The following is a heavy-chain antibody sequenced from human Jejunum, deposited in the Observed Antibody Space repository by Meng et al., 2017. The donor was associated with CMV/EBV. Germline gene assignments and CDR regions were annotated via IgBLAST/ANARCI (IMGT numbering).Heavy chain of an antibody. Sequence: YTFSSYGIHWVRQAPGQGLEWMGWISGYNGNTNYAQTFQDRLTMTTDTSTSTAYMDLRSLRSDDTAVYYCTRGAGNSWYRSLFDYWGQGTLVTVSS. V-gene: IGHV1-18*01. CDR1: YTFSSYG. D-gene: IGHD6-13*01. CDR3: TRGAGNSWYRSLFDY. CDR2: ISGYNGNT. J-gene: IGHJ4*02.